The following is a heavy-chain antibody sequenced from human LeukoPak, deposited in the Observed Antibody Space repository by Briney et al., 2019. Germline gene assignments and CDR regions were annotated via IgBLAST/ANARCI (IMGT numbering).Heavy chain of an antibody. V-gene: IGHV3-7*01. CDR3: ARLPAYCSSTSCYYDY. CDR1: GFTFVGYW. J-gene: IGHJ4*02. D-gene: IGHD2-2*01. CDR2: IKQDGSEK. Sequence: GGSLRLSCAASGFTFVGYWMSWVRQAPGKGLEWVANIKQDGSEKYYVDSVKGRFTISRDNAKNSLFLQMNSLRAEDTAVFYCARLPAYCSSTSCYYDYWGQGTLVTVSS.